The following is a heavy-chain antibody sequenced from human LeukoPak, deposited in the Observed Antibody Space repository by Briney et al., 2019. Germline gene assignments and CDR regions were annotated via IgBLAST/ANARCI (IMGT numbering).Heavy chain of an antibody. CDR1: GYTFTSYG. CDR3: VTEGYCTSDNCYVH. V-gene: IGHV1-18*01. CDR2: ISAYNGNT. Sequence: ASVKVSCKASGYTFTSYGISWVRQAPGQGLEWMGWISAYNGNTNYAQKLQGGVTITADPSRDTAYMELTSLRSEDTAMYFCVTEGYCTSDNCYVHWGQGTLVTVSS. D-gene: IGHD2-8*02. J-gene: IGHJ5*02.